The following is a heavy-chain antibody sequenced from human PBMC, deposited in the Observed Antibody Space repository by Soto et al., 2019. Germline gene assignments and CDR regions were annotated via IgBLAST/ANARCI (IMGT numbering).Heavy chain of an antibody. CDR3: ASLGYCSSTSCPIARYYYYYMDV. V-gene: IGHV4-34*01. D-gene: IGHD2-2*01. Sequence: TLSLTCAVYGGSFSGYYWSWIRQPPGKGLEWIGEINHSGSTNYNPSLKSRVTISVDTSKNQFSLKLSSVTAADTAVYYCASLGYCSSTSCPIARYYYYYMDVWGKGTTVTVSS. CDR1: GGSFSGYY. CDR2: INHSGST. J-gene: IGHJ6*03.